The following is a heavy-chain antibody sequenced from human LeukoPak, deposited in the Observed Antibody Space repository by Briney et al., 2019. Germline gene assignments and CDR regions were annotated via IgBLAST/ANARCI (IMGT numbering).Heavy chain of an antibody. Sequence: GASVKVSCKASGYTFTGYYMHWVRQDPGQGLEWMGWINPNTGATDIAQKFQGRVTMTRDTSISAAYMELSRLRSDDTAVYYCTRDHCSYINCYEDYYHGMDVWGQGTTVTVSS. D-gene: IGHD2-2*01. J-gene: IGHJ6*02. CDR2: INPNTGAT. V-gene: IGHV1-2*02. CDR3: TRDHCSYINCYEDYYHGMDV. CDR1: GYTFTGYY.